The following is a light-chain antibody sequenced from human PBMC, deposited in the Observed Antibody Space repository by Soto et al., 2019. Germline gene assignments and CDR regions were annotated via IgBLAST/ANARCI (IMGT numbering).Light chain of an antibody. CDR3: QQSYSTLWT. Sequence: IQMTQSPSSLSASVGDRVTITCRASQSISSYLNWYQQKPGKAPKLLISAASSLQSEVPSRFSGSGSGTVFTLTISSLQPEDCANYYCQQSYSTLWTFGQGTKVEIK. CDR2: AAS. V-gene: IGKV1-39*01. J-gene: IGKJ1*01. CDR1: QSISSY.